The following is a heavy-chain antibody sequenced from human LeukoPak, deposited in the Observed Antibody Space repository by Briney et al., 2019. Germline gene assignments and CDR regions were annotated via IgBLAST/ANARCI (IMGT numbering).Heavy chain of an antibody. D-gene: IGHD1-26*01. CDR2: IYYSGST. CDR1: GGSISSSSYY. Sequence: SETLSLTCTVSGGSISSSSYYWGWIRQPPGKGLEWIGSIYYSGSTYYNPSLKSRVTISVDTSKNQFSLKLSSVTAADTAVYYCARWRRWSGSYQGNWFDPWGQGTLVTVSS. CDR3: ARWRRWSGSYQGNWFDP. J-gene: IGHJ5*02. V-gene: IGHV4-39*01.